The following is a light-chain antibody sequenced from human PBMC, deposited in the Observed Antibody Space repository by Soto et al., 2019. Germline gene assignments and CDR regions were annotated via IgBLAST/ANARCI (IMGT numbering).Light chain of an antibody. V-gene: IGLV2-18*02. Sequence: QSVLTQPPSVSGSPGQSVPISCTGTRSDLGTNDSVSWDQQHPGSVPKPVIYNVKTRPSGVPDRFSHSKSGNTASMTISGLQPEDEAYYYCSSFSSSSTPYVFGTGTKLTVL. J-gene: IGLJ1*01. CDR2: NVK. CDR1: RSDLGTNDS. CDR3: SSFSSSSTPYV.